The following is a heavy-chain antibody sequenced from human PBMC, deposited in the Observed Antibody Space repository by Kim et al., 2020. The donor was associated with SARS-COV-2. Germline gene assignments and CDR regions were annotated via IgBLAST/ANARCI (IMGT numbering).Heavy chain of an antibody. CDR3: ARLLNYDILTSTFDY. V-gene: IGHV5-51*01. CDR1: GYSFTSYW. CDR2: IYPGDSDT. D-gene: IGHD3-9*01. Sequence: GESLKISCKGSGYSFTSYWIGWVRQMPGKGLEWMGIIYPGDSDTRYSPSFQGQVTISADKSISTAYLQWSSLKASDTAMYYCARLLNYDILTSTFDYWGQGTLVTVSS. J-gene: IGHJ4*02.